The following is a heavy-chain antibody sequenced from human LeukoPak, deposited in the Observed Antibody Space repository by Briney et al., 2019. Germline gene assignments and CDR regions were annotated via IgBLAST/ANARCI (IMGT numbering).Heavy chain of an antibody. D-gene: IGHD1-20*01. CDR2: TYSDGSR. V-gene: IGHV3-53*01. CDR3: ARVGPYNWNLDY. Sequence: GGSLRLSCAASGFTFSSYWMSCVRQAPGKGLEWVSVTYSDGSRNYADSVKGRFTISRDNSRSTVYLQMNSLRAEDTAVYYCARVGPYNWNLDYWGRGTLVTVSS. CDR1: GFTFSSYW. J-gene: IGHJ4*02.